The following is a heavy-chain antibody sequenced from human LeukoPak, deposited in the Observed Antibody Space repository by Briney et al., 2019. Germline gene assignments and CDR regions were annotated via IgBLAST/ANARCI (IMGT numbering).Heavy chain of an antibody. Sequence: GGSLRLSCAVSAFTFEDYGMSWVRQGPGKGLEWVANIKEDGSAKYYVDSVKGRFTISRDNAKNSVYLQMNSLRADDTAVYYCARLSYDSGTHYTCYEYWGQGTLVTVSS. V-gene: IGHV3-7*01. J-gene: IGHJ4*02. CDR1: AFTFEDYG. CDR2: IKEDGSAK. D-gene: IGHD3-10*01. CDR3: ARLSYDSGTHYTCYEY.